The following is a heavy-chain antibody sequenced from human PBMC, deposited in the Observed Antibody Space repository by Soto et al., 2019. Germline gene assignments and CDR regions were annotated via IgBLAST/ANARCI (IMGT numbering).Heavy chain of an antibody. CDR2: FESGGSI. CDR3: AEDLYDRLGMAFDI. J-gene: IGHJ3*02. D-gene: IGHD3-22*01. V-gene: IGHV3-53*01. Sequence: GGSLRLSCAASGFSVRTNYMSWVRQAPGKGLEWVSVFESGGSIYYADSVKGRFIISRDYAKNTVYLQMNSLRADDTAVYYCAEDLYDRLGMAFDIWGQGTMVTVSS. CDR1: GFSVRTNY.